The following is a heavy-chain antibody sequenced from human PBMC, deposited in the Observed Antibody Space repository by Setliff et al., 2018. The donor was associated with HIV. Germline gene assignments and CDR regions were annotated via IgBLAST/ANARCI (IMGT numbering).Heavy chain of an antibody. V-gene: IGHV3-53*01. Sequence: PGGSLRLSCAASGFTFSSYAMSWVRQTPEKGLEWVSIIYSDGSSYYADSVRGRFTISRDNYKNTLYLQMNSLRPEDTAVYYCARDSPLSHFDYWGQGILVTVSS. J-gene: IGHJ4*02. CDR2: IYSDGSS. CDR3: ARDSPLSHFDY. CDR1: GFTFSSYA.